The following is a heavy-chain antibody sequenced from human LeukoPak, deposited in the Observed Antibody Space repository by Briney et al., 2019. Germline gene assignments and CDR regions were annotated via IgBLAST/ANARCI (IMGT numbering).Heavy chain of an antibody. CDR1: GGSITNYF. J-gene: IGHJ4*02. D-gene: IGHD3-22*01. CDR3: ARDYYDSSGYYYFDY. Sequence: SETLSLTCTVSGGSITNYFWIWIRQPPGKGLEWIGRIYTSGSTNYNPSLKSRVAISVDTSKNQFSLQLSSVTAADTAVYYCARDYYDSSGYYYFDYWGQGTLVTVSS. V-gene: IGHV4-4*07. CDR2: IYTSGST.